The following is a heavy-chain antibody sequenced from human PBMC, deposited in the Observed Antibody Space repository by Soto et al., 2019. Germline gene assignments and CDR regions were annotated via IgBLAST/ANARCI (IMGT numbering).Heavy chain of an antibody. CDR3: ASHSSGWSKIVGGGDY. V-gene: IGHV4-61*01. Sequence: QVQLQESGPGLVKPSETLSLTCTVSGGSVSSGSYYWSWIRQPPGKGLEWIGYIYYSGSTNYNPSLKSRFTISVDTSKNQFSLKLSSVTAADTAVYYCASHSSGWSKIVGGGDYWGQGTLVTVSS. J-gene: IGHJ4*02. CDR2: IYYSGST. CDR1: GGSVSSGSYY. D-gene: IGHD6-19*01.